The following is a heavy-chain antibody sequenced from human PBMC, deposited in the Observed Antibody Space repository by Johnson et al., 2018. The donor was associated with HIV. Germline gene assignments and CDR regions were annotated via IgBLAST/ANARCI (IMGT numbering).Heavy chain of an antibody. CDR1: GFTFHDYG. CDR2: INWTGGIT. J-gene: IGHJ3*02. D-gene: IGHD3-22*01. CDR3: AKDKMYSDSSGSKEGGVAFDI. Sequence: VQLVESGGGVVRPGGSLRLSCAAPGFTFHDYGMTWVRQAPGRGLVVGSGINWTGGITGSADSVPRRLILSRHHSKTTLYLQINSLRAEDTAVYYCAKDKMYSDSSGSKEGGVAFDIWGQGTMVTVSS. V-gene: IGHV3-20*04.